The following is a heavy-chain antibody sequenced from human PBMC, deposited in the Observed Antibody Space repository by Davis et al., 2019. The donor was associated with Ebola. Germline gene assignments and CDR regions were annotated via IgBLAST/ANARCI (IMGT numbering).Heavy chain of an antibody. CDR2: INPSGGST. V-gene: IGHV1-46*01. CDR1: GYTFTSYY. CDR3: AREAARGYDAFDI. Sequence: ASVKVSCKASGYTFTSYYMHWVRQAPGQGLEWMGIINPSGGSTSYAQKFQGRVTITRDTSTSTVYMELSSLRSEDTAVYYCAREAARGYDAFDIWGQGTMVTVSS. D-gene: IGHD6-6*01. J-gene: IGHJ3*02.